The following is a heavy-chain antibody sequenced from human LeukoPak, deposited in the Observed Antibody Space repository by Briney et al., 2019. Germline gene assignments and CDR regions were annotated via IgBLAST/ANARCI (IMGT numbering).Heavy chain of an antibody. CDR2: VSYDGTDT. V-gene: IGHV3-30*09. D-gene: IGHD3-10*01. CDR1: GFTFSTYA. CDR3: VRVGGFLIMVVAPSSAP. Sequence: PGGSLRLSCAASGFTFSTYAMNWVRQAPGKGLEWVATVSYDGTDTSYADSVKGRFAIFRDNSKNTLYLQMNSLRTEDTAVYYCVRVGGFLIMVVAPSSAPWGKGPLVPV. J-gene: IGHJ5*02.